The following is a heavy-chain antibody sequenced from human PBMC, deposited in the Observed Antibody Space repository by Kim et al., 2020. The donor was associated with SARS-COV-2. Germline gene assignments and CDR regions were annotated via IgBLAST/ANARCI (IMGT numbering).Heavy chain of an antibody. CDR3: AGHYDSSGSIDY. CDR2: T. D-gene: IGHD3-22*01. V-gene: IGHV5-10-1*01. J-gene: IGHJ4*02. Sequence: TNSSPSFQGHVTISADKSISTAYLQWSSLKASDTAMYYCAGHYDSSGSIDYWGQGTLVTVSS.